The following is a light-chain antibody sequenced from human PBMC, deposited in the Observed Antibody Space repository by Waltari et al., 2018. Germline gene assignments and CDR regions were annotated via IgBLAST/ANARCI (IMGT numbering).Light chain of an antibody. V-gene: IGKV3-20*01. CDR3: QHYLRLPVT. CDR2: GAS. CDR1: QSVSRA. J-gene: IGKJ1*01. Sequence: EIVLTQSPGTLSLSLGERATVSCRASQSVSRALAWYQQKPGQAPRLLIYGASTRATCIPDRFSGSGSGTDFSLTISRVEPDDFAVYYCQHYLRLPVTFGQGTTVEI.